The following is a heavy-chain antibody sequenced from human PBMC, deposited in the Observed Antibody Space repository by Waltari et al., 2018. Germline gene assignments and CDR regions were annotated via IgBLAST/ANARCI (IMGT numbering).Heavy chain of an antibody. J-gene: IGHJ3*02. CDR3: ARGVIVVVPAAPNDAFDI. CDR1: GGSLSSSSCY. Sequence: QLQLQESGPGLVKPSETLSLTCTVSGGSLSSSSCYWGWIRQPPGKGLEWIGSIYYSGSTYYNPSLKSRVTISVDTSKNQFSLKLSSVTAADTAVYYCARGVIVVVPAAPNDAFDIWGQGTMVTVSS. D-gene: IGHD2-2*01. CDR2: IYYSGST. V-gene: IGHV4-39*01.